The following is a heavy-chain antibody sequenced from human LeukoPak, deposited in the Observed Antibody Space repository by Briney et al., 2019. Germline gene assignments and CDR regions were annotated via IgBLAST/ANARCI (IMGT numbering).Heavy chain of an antibody. J-gene: IGHJ4*02. CDR3: ARDGSGSAYFDY. Sequence: TTSETLSLTCTVSGGSISSYYWSWIRQPPGKGLEWIGYIYYSGSTNYNPSLKSRVTISVDTSKNQFSLKLSSVTAADTAVYYCARDGSGSAYFDYWGQGTLVTVSS. CDR1: GGSISSYY. CDR2: IYYSGST. V-gene: IGHV4-59*01. D-gene: IGHD3-10*01.